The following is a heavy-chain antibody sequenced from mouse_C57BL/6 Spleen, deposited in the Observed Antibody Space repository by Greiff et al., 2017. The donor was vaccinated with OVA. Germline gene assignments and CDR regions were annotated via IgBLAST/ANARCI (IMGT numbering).Heavy chain of an antibody. CDR1: GYTFTSYW. CDR3: ARVLRDWYFDV. Sequence: QVHVKQPGTELVKPGASVKLSCKASGYTFTSYWMHWVKQRPGQGLEWIGNINPSNGGTNYNEKFKSKATLTVDKSSSTAYMQLSSLTSEDSAVYYCARVLRDWYFDVWGTGTTVSVSS. J-gene: IGHJ1*03. V-gene: IGHV1-53*01. CDR2: INPSNGGT. D-gene: IGHD1-1*01.